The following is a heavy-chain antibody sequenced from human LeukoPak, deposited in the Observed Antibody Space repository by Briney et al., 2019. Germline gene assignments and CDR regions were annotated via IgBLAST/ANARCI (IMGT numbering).Heavy chain of an antibody. CDR2: IIPIFGTA. D-gene: IGHD2-2*01. CDR1: GYTFTSYG. CDR3: ARDHCSSTSCYAEVDYYGMDV. V-gene: IGHV1-69*13. Sequence: ASVKVSCKASGYTFTSYGISWVRQAPGQGLEWMGGIIPIFGTANYAQKFQGRVTITADESTSTAYMELSSLRSEDTAVYYCARDHCSSTSCYAEVDYYGMDVWGQGTTVTVSS. J-gene: IGHJ6*02.